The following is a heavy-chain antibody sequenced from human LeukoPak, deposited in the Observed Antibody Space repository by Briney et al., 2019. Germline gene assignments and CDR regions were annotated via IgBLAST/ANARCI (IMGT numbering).Heavy chain of an antibody. J-gene: IGHJ4*02. CDR1: GYTFTGYY. V-gene: IGHV1-2*02. CDR3: ARDLGATVTLVREFYFDY. D-gene: IGHD4-17*01. CDR2: INPNSGGT. Sequence: ASVKVSCKASGYTFTGYYIHWVRQAPGQGLEWMGWINPNSGGTNYAQKFQGRVTMTRDTSISTAYMDLSRLRSDDTAVYYCARDLGATVTLVREFYFDYWGQGTLVTVSS.